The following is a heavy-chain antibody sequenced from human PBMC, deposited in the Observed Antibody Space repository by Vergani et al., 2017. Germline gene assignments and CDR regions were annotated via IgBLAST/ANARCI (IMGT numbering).Heavy chain of an antibody. CDR2: ISWNSNSI. J-gene: IGHJ5*02. CDR3: AKDLGTSSGGGWFDP. Sequence: EVQLEESGGGLVLPGRSLRLSCVASGFTPAGYAMHWVRQAPGKGLEWAQGISWNSNSIGSADSVKGRFTISRDNAKNSLYLQMNSLRAEDTALYYCAKDLGTSSGGGWFDPWGQGTLVTVSS. D-gene: IGHD6-6*01. V-gene: IGHV3-9*02. CDR1: GFTPAGYA.